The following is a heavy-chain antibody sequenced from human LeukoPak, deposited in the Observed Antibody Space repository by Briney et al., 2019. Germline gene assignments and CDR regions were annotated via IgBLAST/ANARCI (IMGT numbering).Heavy chain of an antibody. V-gene: IGHV1-46*01. J-gene: IGHJ4*02. CDR3: ARQQGLQNLNFDY. CDR2: INPTGGTT. CDR1: GYTFTSYC. D-gene: IGHD4-11*01. Sequence: ASVKVSCKASGYTFTSYCRHWVRQAPGQGLEWMGIINPTGGTTDYAQKFQGRVTMTRDTSTSTVYMELSSLRSEDTAVYYCARQQGLQNLNFDYWGQGTLVTVSS.